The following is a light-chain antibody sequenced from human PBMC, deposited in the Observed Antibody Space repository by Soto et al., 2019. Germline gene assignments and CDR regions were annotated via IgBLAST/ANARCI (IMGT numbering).Light chain of an antibody. J-gene: IGKJ5*01. Sequence: DIQMTQSPSSLSGSVGDRVTITCRASESISRHLNWYQQKPGKAPKLLISAASSLQNGVPSRFRGGGAGTDFTPTISNLQPKDFATYYCHQTYTTLPITFGQGTRLDIK. CDR1: ESISRH. V-gene: IGKV1-39*01. CDR3: HQTYTTLPIT. CDR2: AAS.